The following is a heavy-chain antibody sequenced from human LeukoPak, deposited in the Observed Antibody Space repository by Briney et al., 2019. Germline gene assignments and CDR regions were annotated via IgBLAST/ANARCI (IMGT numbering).Heavy chain of an antibody. CDR3: ARAGWVSSADAVW. J-gene: IGHJ4*02. D-gene: IGHD3-16*01. CDR1: GLSFSSFA. CDR2: MKGTGET. V-gene: IGHV3-23*01. Sequence: GGSLRLSCAASGLSFSSFAMSWVRQAPARGLEWLSSMKGTGETFYADSVRGRFTLSRDDSRNTVDLQLNNLRVEDTAVYYCARAGWVSSADAVWWGQGTVVTVSS.